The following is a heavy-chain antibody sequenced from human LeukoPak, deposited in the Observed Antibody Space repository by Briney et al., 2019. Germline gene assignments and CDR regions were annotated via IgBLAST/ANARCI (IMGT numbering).Heavy chain of an antibody. CDR2: VNLQGST. Sequence: SGTLSLTCGVSGGSITSTNYWTWVRQPPGKGLEWIGEVNLQGSTNYNPSLMGRVAISVDMSENLISLQLTSVTAADTAVYYCAREGGPYRPLDYSGQGTLVTVSS. V-gene: IGHV4-4*02. CDR3: AREGGPYRPLDY. CDR1: GGSITSTNY. J-gene: IGHJ4*02.